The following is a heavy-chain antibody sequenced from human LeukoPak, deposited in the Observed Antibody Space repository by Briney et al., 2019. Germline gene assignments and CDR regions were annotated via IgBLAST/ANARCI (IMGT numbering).Heavy chain of an antibody. CDR3: ARDQEAFDY. J-gene: IGHJ4*02. CDR1: GYSFTSNY. Sequence: ASVKVPCKASGYSFTSNYIHWVRQAPGQGLEWMGMIYPRDGSTSYAQKFQGRVTVTRDTSTSTVHMELGGLRSEDTAVYYCARDQEAFDYWGQGTLVTVSS. CDR2: IYPRDGST. V-gene: IGHV1-46*01.